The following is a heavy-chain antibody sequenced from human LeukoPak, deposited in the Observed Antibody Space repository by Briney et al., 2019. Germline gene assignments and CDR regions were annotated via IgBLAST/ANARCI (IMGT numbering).Heavy chain of an antibody. CDR2: INHSGST. CDR1: GGSFSGYY. J-gene: IGHJ4*02. D-gene: IGHD2-2*01. Sequence: PSETLSLTCAVYGGSFSGYYWSWIRQPPGTGLEWIGEINHSGSTYYNPSLKSRVTFSVDTSKKQFSLKLTSVTAADTAVYYCARAAYCSSTNCYGFDYWGQGTLVTVSS. V-gene: IGHV4-34*01. CDR3: ARAAYCSSTNCYGFDY.